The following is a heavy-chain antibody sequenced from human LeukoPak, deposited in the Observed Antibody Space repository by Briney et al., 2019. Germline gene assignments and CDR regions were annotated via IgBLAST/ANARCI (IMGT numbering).Heavy chain of an antibody. CDR3: ARGDWFAP. J-gene: IGHJ5*02. CDR2: VSGYNGNT. V-gene: IGHV1-18*04. CDR1: GYTFTGYY. Sequence: ASVKVSCKASGYTFTGYYMHWVRQAPGQGLEWMGWVSGYNGNTNYAQKFEGRVAMTTDTSSSTAYMELRSLRSDDTAIYYWARGDWFAPGGQGPLVTVS. D-gene: IGHD2-21*01.